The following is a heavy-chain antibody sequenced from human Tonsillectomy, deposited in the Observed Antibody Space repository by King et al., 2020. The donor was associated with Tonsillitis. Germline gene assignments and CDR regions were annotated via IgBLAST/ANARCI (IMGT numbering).Heavy chain of an antibody. J-gene: IGHJ4*02. CDR2: ISYDGSNK. Sequence: VQLVESGGGVVQPGRSLRLSCAASGFIFSSYAIHWVRQAPGQGLEWVAVISYDGSNKFYADSVKGRVTISRDNSKNTVFLQMNSLRVEDTAVYYCARQSETYLSGDYWGQGTLVTVSS. CDR3: ARQSETYLSGDY. V-gene: IGHV3-30*04. D-gene: IGHD2-21*01. CDR1: GFIFSSYA.